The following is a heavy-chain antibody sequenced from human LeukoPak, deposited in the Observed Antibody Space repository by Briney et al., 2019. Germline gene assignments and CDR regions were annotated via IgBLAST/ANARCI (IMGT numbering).Heavy chain of an antibody. D-gene: IGHD1-26*01. V-gene: IGHV3-21*01. CDR1: GFTFSSYS. Sequence: PGGSLRLSCAASGFTFSSYSMNWVRQAPGKGLEWVSSISSSSSYIYYADSVKGRFTISRDNAKNSLYLQMNSLRAEDTAVYYCARAMAVGATDIDYWGQGTLVTVSS. CDR3: ARAMAVGATDIDY. J-gene: IGHJ4*02. CDR2: ISSSSSYI.